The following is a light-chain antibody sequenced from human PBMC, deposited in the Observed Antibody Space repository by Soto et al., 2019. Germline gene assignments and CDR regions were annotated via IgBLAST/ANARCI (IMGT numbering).Light chain of an antibody. J-gene: IGLJ2*01. V-gene: IGLV2-14*01. CDR2: EVS. CDR1: SSDVGGYNY. CDR3: SSYTSSSTLV. Sequence: QSVLTQPASVSGSPGQSITISCTGTSSDVGGYNYVSWYQQHQGKAPKLMIYEVSNRPSGVSNRFSGSKSGNTASLTISGHQAEYDADYYCSSYTSSSTLVFGGGTKLAVL.